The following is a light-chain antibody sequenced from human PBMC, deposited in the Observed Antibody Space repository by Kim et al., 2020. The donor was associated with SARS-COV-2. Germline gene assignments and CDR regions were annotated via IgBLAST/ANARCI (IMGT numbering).Light chain of an antibody. J-gene: IGKJ5*01. V-gene: IGKV3-20*01. CDR1: QSVSSSY. CDR2: GVS. CDR3: QQYGSSPPIT. Sequence: PGERATLSCRASQSVSSSYLAWYQQKPGQAPRLLIYGVSSRATGIPDRFSGSGSGTDFTLTISTLEPEDFAVYYCQQYGSSPPITFGQGTRLEIK.